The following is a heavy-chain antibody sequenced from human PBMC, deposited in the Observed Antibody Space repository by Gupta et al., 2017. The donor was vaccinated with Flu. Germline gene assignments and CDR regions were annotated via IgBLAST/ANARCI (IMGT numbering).Heavy chain of an antibody. CDR1: GFIFSSYV. V-gene: IGHV3-30*18. CDR3: AKGGRHNWNFDGDY. J-gene: IGHJ4*02. CDR2: MSDDGSNQ. D-gene: IGHD1-7*01. Sequence: QVQLVQSGGGVVLPGSSLRLSCAASGFIFSSYVMPWVRQVPGKGLEWMAVMSDDGSNQWYADSVRGRFTISRDNSENTLILQMNSLRRDDTAVYYCAKGGRHNWNFDGDYWGQGTLVTVSS.